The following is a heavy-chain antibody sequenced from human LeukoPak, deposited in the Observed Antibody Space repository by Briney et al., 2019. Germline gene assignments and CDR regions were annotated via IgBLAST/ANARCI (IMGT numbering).Heavy chain of an antibody. J-gene: IGHJ3*02. CDR1: GGSISSSSYY. D-gene: IGHD3/OR15-3a*01. CDR3: ARHPGLEYDSSRGYLGDAFDI. CDR2: MYYRGST. V-gene: IGHV4-39*01. Sequence: SETLSLTCTVSGGSISSSSYYWGWIRQPPGKGLEWIGSMYYRGSTHYNPSLESRVTISEDTSHYQFSLKLSSVTAADTAVYYCARHPGLEYDSSRGYLGDAFDIWGQGTVVTVSA.